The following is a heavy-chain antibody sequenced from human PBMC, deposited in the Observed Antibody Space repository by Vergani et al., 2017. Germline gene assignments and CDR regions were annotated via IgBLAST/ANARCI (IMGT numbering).Heavy chain of an antibody. V-gene: IGHV4-59*01. CDR3: ARNPYCGGDCYSDAFDI. D-gene: IGHD2-21*02. CDR1: GGSISSYY. Sequence: QLQLQQSGPGLVKPSETLSLPCTVSGGSISSYYWSWIRQPPGKGLEWIGYIYYSGSTNYNPSLKSRVTISVDTSKNQFSLKLSSVTAADTAVYYCARNPYCGGDCYSDAFDIWGQGTMVTVSS. J-gene: IGHJ3*02. CDR2: IYYSGST.